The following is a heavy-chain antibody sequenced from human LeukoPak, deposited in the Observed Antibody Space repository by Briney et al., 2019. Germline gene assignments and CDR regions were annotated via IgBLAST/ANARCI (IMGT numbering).Heavy chain of an antibody. CDR1: GGSISSHY. Sequence: PSETLSLTCTVSGGSISSHYWSWIRQPPGKGLEWIGYIYYSGSTNYNPSLKSRVTISVDTSKNQFSLKLSSVTAADTAVYYCARGLDVPYFDYWGQGTLVTVSS. CDR2: IYYSGST. V-gene: IGHV4-59*11. D-gene: IGHD1-1*01. J-gene: IGHJ4*02. CDR3: ARGLDVPYFDY.